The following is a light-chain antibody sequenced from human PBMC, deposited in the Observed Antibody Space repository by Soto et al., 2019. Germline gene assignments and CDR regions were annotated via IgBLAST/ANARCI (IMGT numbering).Light chain of an antibody. CDR2: GAS. J-gene: IGKJ1*01. V-gene: IGKV3-20*01. Sequence: EIVLTQSPGTLSLSPGESATLSCRDSRSVSSNFLAWFQQKPGQAPRLLIYGASSRATGIPDRFSGSGSGTDFTLTISRLEPEDFAVYYCPQYGISPRTFGLGTKVEIK. CDR3: PQYGISPRT. CDR1: RSVSSNF.